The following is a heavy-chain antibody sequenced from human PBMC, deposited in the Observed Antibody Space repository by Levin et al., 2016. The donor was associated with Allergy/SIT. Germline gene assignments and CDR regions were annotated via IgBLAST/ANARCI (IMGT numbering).Heavy chain of an antibody. V-gene: IGHV1-3*02. J-gene: IGHJ4*02. Sequence: WVRQAPGQRLEWMGWSNAGNGNTKYSQEFQGRVTITRDTSASTAYMELSSLRSEDMAVYYCARDRYSGSYYADYWGQGTLVTVSS. CDR2: SNAGNGNT. D-gene: IGHD1-26*01. CDR3: ARDRYSGSYYADY.